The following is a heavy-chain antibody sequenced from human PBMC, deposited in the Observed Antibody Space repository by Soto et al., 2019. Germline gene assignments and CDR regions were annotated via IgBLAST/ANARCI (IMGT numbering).Heavy chain of an antibody. J-gene: IGHJ6*03. CDR1: GGSISSYY. CDR3: ARAVGYYGSGSYYMGYYYYMDV. V-gene: IGHV4-59*01. Sequence: PSETLSLTCTVSGGSISSYYWSWIRQPPGKGLEWIGYIYYSGSTNYNPSLKSRVTISVDTSKNQFSLKLSSVTAADTAVYYCARAVGYYGSGSYYMGYYYYMDVWGKGTTVTVSS. CDR2: IYYSGST. D-gene: IGHD3-10*01.